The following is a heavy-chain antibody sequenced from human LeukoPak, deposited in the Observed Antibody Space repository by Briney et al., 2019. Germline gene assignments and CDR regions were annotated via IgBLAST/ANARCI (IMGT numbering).Heavy chain of an antibody. CDR1: GGSISSSSYY. V-gene: IGHV4-39*01. CDR2: IYYSGST. Sequence: SETLFLTCTVSGGSISSSSYYWGWIRQPPGKGLEWIGSIYYSGSTYYNPSLKSRVTISVDTSKNQFSLKLSSVTAADTAVYYCARRPRITIFGVDHYFDYWGQGTLVTVSS. CDR3: ARRPRITIFGVDHYFDY. D-gene: IGHD3-3*01. J-gene: IGHJ4*02.